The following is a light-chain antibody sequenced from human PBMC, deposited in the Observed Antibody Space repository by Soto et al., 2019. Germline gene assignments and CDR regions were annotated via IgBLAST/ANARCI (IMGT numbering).Light chain of an antibody. CDR2: GDN. Sequence: QSVLTQPPSVSGAPGQRVTISCTGSSSNIGAGYDVHWYQQLPGTAPKLLIYGDNNRPSGVPDRFSGSKSGTSASLAITGLQAEDEADYYSQSYASSLSAWVFGGGTKLTVL. V-gene: IGLV1-40*01. CDR3: QSYASSLSAWV. CDR1: SSNIGAGYD. J-gene: IGLJ3*02.